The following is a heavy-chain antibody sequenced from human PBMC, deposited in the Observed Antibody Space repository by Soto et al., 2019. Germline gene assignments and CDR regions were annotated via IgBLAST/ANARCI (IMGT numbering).Heavy chain of an antibody. CDR3: AKDYCGSSICYSDY. CDR1: GFTLSSYG. J-gene: IGHJ4*02. D-gene: IGHD2-2*01. V-gene: IGHV3-30*18. CDR2: ILYDGSIK. Sequence: PGGSLRLSCAGSGFTLSSYGMHWVRQAPGKGLDWVAVILYDGSIKYYADSVKGRFTISRDNSKNTLYLQMNSLRPEDTAVYYCAKDYCGSSICYSDYWGQGTLVTVSS.